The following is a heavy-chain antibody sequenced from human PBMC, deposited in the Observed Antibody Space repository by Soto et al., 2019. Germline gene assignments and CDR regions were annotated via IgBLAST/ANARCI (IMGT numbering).Heavy chain of an antibody. V-gene: IGHV4-34*09. CDR3: ARVGCGGDCPTPYYFDY. CDR2: INHSGST. D-gene: IGHD2-21*02. CDR1: GGSFSGYY. Sequence: SETLSLTCAVYGGSFSGYYWSWIRQPPGKGLEWIGEINHSGSTNYNPSLKSRVTISVDTSKNQFSLKLSSVTAADTAVYYCARVGCGGDCPTPYYFDYWGQGTLVTVSS. J-gene: IGHJ4*02.